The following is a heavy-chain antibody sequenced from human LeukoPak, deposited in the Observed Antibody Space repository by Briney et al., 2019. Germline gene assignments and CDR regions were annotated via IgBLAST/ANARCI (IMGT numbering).Heavy chain of an antibody. J-gene: IGHJ4*02. V-gene: IGHV4-39*01. CDR2: IYYSGST. D-gene: IGHD6-13*01. Sequence: KPSETLSLTCTVSGASISSTSYYWGWIRQPPGKGLEWIGNIYYSGSTYYNPSLKSRVTISIDTSKNQFSLKLSSVTAADTAVYYCARHRGSSTWHPLNYWGQGTLVTVSS. CDR3: ARHRGSSTWHPLNY. CDR1: GASISSTSYY.